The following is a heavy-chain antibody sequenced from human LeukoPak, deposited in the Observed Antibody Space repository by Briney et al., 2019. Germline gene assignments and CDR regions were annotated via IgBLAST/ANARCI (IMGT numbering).Heavy chain of an antibody. CDR2: IYTSGST. V-gene: IGHV4-4*07. CDR3: ATSVAGKYYYYYYMDV. D-gene: IGHD6-19*01. J-gene: IGHJ6*03. Sequence: SETLSLTCTVSGGSISSYYWSWIRQPAGKGLEWIGRIYTSGSTNYNPSLKSRVTMSVDTSKNQFSLKLSSVTAADTAVYYCATSVAGKYYYYYYMDVWGKGTRSPSP. CDR1: GGSISSYY.